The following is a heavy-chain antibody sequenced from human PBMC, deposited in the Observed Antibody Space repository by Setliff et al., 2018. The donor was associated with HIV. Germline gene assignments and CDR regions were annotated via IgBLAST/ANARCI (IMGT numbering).Heavy chain of an antibody. V-gene: IGHV4-31*03. CDR1: GGSISSGGYY. Sequence: ASETLSLTCTVSGGSISSGGYYWSWIRQHPGKGLEWIGYIYYSGSTYYNPSLKTRVTISVDGSKNQFSLKLKSVTAADTAVYYCARDYSGWYYFDCWGQGTLVTVSS. CDR2: IYYSGST. CDR3: ARDYSGWYYFDC. D-gene: IGHD6-19*01. J-gene: IGHJ4*02.